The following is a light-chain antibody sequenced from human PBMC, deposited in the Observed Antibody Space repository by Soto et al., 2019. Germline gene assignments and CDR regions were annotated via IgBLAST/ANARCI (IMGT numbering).Light chain of an antibody. Sequence: QSALTQPASVSGSPGQSITISCTGTSSDIGDYNYVSWYQQHPGKAPKIMIYEVNIRPSGVSDRFSGSKSGNTASLTISGLQAEDEADYYCSSYSSSSTTVVFGGGTKLTVL. CDR3: SSYSSSSTTVV. V-gene: IGLV2-14*01. CDR1: SSDIGDYNY. J-gene: IGLJ2*01. CDR2: EVN.